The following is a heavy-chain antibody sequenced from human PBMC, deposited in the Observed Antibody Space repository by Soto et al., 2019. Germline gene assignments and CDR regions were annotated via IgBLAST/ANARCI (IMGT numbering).Heavy chain of an antibody. J-gene: IGHJ5*02. V-gene: IGHV4-30-2*01. CDR1: GGSISSGGYS. Sequence: PSETLSLTCAVSGGSISSGGYSWSWIRQPPGKGLEWIGYIYHSGSTYYNPSLKSRVTISVDRSKSQFSLKLSSVTAADTAVYYCARRKGYSSSWYWFDPWGQGTLVTVSS. CDR3: ARRKGYSSSWYWFDP. CDR2: IYHSGST. D-gene: IGHD6-13*01.